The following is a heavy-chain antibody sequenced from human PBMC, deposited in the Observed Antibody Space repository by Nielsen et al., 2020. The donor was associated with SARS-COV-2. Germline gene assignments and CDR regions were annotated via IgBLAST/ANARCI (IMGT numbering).Heavy chain of an antibody. Sequence: HAAGKGLAWVSGISWNSGSIGYADSVKGRFTISRDNAKNSLYLQMNSLRAEDTALYYCAKAHSGWTRPGASYFDYWGQGTLVTVSS. CDR2: ISWNSGSI. D-gene: IGHD6-19*01. CDR3: AKAHSGWTRPGASYFDY. J-gene: IGHJ4*02. V-gene: IGHV3-9*01.